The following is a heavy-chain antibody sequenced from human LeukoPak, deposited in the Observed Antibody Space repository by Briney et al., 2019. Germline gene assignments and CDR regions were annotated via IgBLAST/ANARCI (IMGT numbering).Heavy chain of an antibody. V-gene: IGHV1-2*02. CDR3: ARELHAGIAVAGTDY. CDR1: GYTFTVYY. CDR2: INPNSGGT. Sequence: ASVTVSCTASGYTFTVYYMHWVRQAPGQGLEWMGWINPNSGGTNYAQKFQGRVTMTRDTSISTAYMELSRLRSDDTAVYYCARELHAGIAVAGTDYWGQGTLVTVSS. J-gene: IGHJ4*02. D-gene: IGHD6-19*01.